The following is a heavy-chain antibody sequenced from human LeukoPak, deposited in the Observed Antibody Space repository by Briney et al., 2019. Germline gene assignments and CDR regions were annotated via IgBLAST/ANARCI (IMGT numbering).Heavy chain of an antibody. J-gene: IGHJ4*02. CDR1: GGSVSSGSYY. V-gene: IGHV4-61*01. CDR3: ARNLPDEKSFDY. Sequence: PSETLSLTCTVSGGSVSSGSYYWSWIRQAPGKGLEWIGYIYYSGSTNYNPSLQSRVTISVDTSKNQFSLKLRSVTAADTAVYYCARNLPDEKSFDYWGQGTLVTVSS. CDR2: IYYSGST.